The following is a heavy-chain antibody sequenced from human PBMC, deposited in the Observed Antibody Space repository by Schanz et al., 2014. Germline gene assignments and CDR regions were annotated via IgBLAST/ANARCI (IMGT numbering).Heavy chain of an antibody. Sequence: QVQLVESGGGLVKPGRSLRLSCAASGFTFSSYGMHWVRQAPGKGLEWVAIIWYDGSNKYYADSVKGRLTISRDNSKNTVYLEMNRLRTEDTALYYCARDSAGTTFGVLDSWGQGTLVTVSS. CDR1: GFTFSSYG. J-gene: IGHJ4*02. CDR3: ARDSAGTTFGVLDS. V-gene: IGHV3-33*01. D-gene: IGHD1-1*01. CDR2: IWYDGSNK.